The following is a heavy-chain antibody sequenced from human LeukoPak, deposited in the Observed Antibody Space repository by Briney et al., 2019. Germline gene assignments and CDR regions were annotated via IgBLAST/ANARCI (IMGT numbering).Heavy chain of an antibody. J-gene: IGHJ4*02. CDR1: GFPFSDSY. Sequence: PGGSLRLPCAASGFPFSDSYMSWIRQAPGKGLEWVSYISTSSTATHYADSVKGRFTISRDNAKNSLYLQMNSLRAEDTAVYYCASGEYDRSGYDCDYWGQGTLVTVSS. CDR2: ISTSSTAT. V-gene: IGHV3-11*04. CDR3: ASGEYDRSGYDCDY. D-gene: IGHD3-22*01.